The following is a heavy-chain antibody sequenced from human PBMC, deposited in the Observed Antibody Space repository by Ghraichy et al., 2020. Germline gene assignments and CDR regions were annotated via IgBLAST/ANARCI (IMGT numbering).Heavy chain of an antibody. CDR1: GDSVSSNRAT. CDR3: ARASGDGFHKTFDY. D-gene: IGHD5-24*01. CDR2: TYYRSKWYN. V-gene: IGHV6-1*01. J-gene: IGHJ4*02. Sequence: SQTLSLTCAISGDSVSSNRATWNWLRQSPSRGLEWLGRTYYRSKWYNDYAVSVKSRVDVNPDTSKNHFSLQLNSVTPEDTAVYYCARASGDGFHKTFDYWGQGTLVTVSS.